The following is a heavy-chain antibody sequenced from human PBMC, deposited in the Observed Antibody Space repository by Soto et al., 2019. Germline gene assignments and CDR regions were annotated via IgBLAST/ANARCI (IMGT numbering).Heavy chain of an antibody. CDR2: IGGSGGTK. J-gene: IGHJ3*01. V-gene: IGHV3-48*03. Sequence: GGSLRLSCAASGFSFSSYEMNWVRQAPGKGLEWISYIGGSGGTKYSADSVKGRFIISRDNAQNSLYLQMNSLRVEDTGVYYCARDRGGDVGQFLFPDGFDLWGQGTMVTVSS. CDR3: ARDRGGDVGQFLFPDGFDL. D-gene: IGHD3-10*01. CDR1: GFSFSSYE.